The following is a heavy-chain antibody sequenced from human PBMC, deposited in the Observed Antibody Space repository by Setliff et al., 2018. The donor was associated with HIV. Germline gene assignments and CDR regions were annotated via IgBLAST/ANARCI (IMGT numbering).Heavy chain of an antibody. CDR1: GYPFSGYG. J-gene: IGHJ3*02. CDR3: ARDVGNLIVVVAVDAFDI. Sequence: VASVKVSCKASGYPFSGYGISWVRQAPGQGLEWMGWISAYSGDTNYAQKFQGRLTMTTDTSTSTAYMELRSLRSDDTAMYYCARDVGNLIVVVAVDAFDIWGQGTMVTVSS. V-gene: IGHV1-18*01. CDR2: ISAYSGDT. D-gene: IGHD2-15*01.